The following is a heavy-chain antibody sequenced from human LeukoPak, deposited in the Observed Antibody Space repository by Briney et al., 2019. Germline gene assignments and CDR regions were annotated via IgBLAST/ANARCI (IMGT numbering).Heavy chain of an antibody. CDR3: ARRSGVLDSRDSRYYFDH. D-gene: IGHD3-22*01. CDR2: IYYSGST. CDR1: GGSISSHY. Sequence: PSQTLSLTCIVSGGSISSHYWSWIRRPPGKGLEYIGYIYYSGSTDYNPSLKSRVTISLDTSKNQFSLNLTSVTAADTAVYYCARRSGVLDSRDSRYYFDHWGQGTLVTVSS. J-gene: IGHJ4*02. V-gene: IGHV4-59*11.